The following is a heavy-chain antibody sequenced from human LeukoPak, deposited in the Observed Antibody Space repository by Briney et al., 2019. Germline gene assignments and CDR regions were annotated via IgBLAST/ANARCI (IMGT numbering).Heavy chain of an antibody. CDR3: AREGKYCGGDCYSEPHAFDI. V-gene: IGHV4-59*01. J-gene: IGHJ3*02. CDR2: IYYSGST. D-gene: IGHD2-21*02. CDR1: GGSIRSYY. Sequence: SETLSLTCTVSGGSIRSYYWSGIRQPPGKGLEWIGYIYYSGSTNYNPSLKSRVTISGDTSKNQFSLKLSSVTAADTAVYYCAREGKYCGGDCYSEPHAFDIWGQGTMVTVSS.